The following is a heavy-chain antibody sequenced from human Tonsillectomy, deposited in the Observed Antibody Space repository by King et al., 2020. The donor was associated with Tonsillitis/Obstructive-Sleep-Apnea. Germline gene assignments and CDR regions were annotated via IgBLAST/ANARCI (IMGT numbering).Heavy chain of an antibody. J-gene: IGHJ4*02. CDR3: ARDGYCSGSSCFFFDY. D-gene: IGHD2-2*01. CDR1: GFSFRTYG. Sequence: VQLVESGGGVVQPGRSLRLSCVASGFSFRTYGMHWVRQAPGTGLEWVAVIWYDGSNEYYADSVKGRFTISRDNSKNTLYLQMNSLRAEDTAVYYCARDGYCSGSSCFFFDYWGQGTLVTVSS. V-gene: IGHV3-33*01. CDR2: IWYDGSNE.